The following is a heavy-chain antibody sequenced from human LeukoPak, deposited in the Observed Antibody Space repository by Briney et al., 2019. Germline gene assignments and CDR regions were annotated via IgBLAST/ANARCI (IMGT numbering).Heavy chain of an antibody. CDR3: ARANSAYYYDSSGYYSFAFDI. V-gene: IGHV1-69*06. J-gene: IGHJ3*02. D-gene: IGHD3-22*01. CDR2: IIPIFGTP. CDR1: GGTFNNYA. Sequence: SVKVSCKASGGTFNNYAISWVRQAPGQGLEWMGGIIPIFGTPNYAQKFQGRVTITADKSTSTAYMELSSLRSEDTAVYYCARANSAYYYDSSGYYSFAFDIWGQGTMVTVSS.